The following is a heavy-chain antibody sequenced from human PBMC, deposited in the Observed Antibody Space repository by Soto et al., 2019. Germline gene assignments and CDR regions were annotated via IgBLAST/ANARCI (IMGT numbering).Heavy chain of an antibody. CDR3: ATHRQHRVEWVY. V-gene: IGHV4-59*08. Sequence: PSETLSLTCTVSGGSISSYYWSWIRQPPGKGLEWIGYIYYSGSTNYNPSLKSRVTISVDTSKNQFSLKLSSVTAADTAVYYCATHRQHRVEWVYWGQGTLVTV. J-gene: IGHJ4*02. CDR2: IYYSGST. D-gene: IGHD1-26*01. CDR1: GGSISSYY.